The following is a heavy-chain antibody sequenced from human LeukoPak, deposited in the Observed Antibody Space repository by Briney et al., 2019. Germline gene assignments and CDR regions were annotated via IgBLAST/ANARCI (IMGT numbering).Heavy chain of an antibody. CDR3: ARAGYYYDSSGYYYGMDV. J-gene: IGHJ6*02. V-gene: IGHV4-59*01. CDR2: IYYSGST. D-gene: IGHD3-22*01. CDR1: GXSISSYY. Sequence: SETLSLTCTVSGXSISSYYWSWIRQPPGKGLEWIGYIYYSGSTNYNPSLKSRVTISVDTSKNQFSLKLSSVTAADTAVYYCARAGYYYDSSGYYYGMDVWGQGTTVTVSS.